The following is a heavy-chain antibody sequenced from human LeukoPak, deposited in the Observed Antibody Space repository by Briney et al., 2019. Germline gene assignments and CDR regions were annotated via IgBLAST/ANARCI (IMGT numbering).Heavy chain of an antibody. Sequence: GESLKISCKGSGYSFTSYWIGWVRQLPGKGLEWMGIIYPGDSDTRYSPSFQGQVTISADKSISTAYLQWSSLKASDTAMYYCARHYSSGWSHTQPYYYYYMDVWGKGTTVTVSS. CDR2: IYPGDSDT. CDR3: ARHYSSGWSHTQPYYYYYMDV. CDR1: GYSFTSYW. D-gene: IGHD6-19*01. J-gene: IGHJ6*03. V-gene: IGHV5-51*01.